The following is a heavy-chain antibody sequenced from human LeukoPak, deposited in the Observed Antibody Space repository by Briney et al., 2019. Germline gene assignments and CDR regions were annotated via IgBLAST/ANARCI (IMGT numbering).Heavy chain of an antibody. Sequence: GGSLRLSCAASGFTVSSNYMSWVRQPPGKGLEWVSVIYSDDTTYYADSVKGRFTISRDNSKNTVYLQMNSLRAEDTAVYYCARTLMTAAGTDYYFDSWGQGTLVTVS. CDR1: GFTVSSNY. CDR2: IYSDDTT. V-gene: IGHV3-53*01. CDR3: ARTLMTAAGTDYYFDS. J-gene: IGHJ4*02. D-gene: IGHD6-13*01.